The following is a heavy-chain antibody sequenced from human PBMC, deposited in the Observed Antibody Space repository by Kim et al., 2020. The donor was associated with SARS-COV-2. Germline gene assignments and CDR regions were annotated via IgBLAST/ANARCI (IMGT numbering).Heavy chain of an antibody. D-gene: IGHD2-21*01. CDR1: GFIVSSNY. V-gene: IGHV3-66*01. CDR3: VRDAPYCGGDCYPDY. Sequence: GGSLRLSCAASGFIVSSNYMSWVRQAPGKGLEWVSVIYTSGRTYYADSVKDRFIISRDNSMNTLYLQMSRLRVDDTALYYCVRDAPYCGGDCYPDYWGQGTQVTVSS. J-gene: IGHJ4*02. CDR2: IYTSGRT.